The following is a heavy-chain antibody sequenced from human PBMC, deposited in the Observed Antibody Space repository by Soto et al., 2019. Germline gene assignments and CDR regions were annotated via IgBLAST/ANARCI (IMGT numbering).Heavy chain of an antibody. CDR3: ARATGSLRX. CDR1: GDSVSSNSAA. CDR2: KYYRSKWYS. D-gene: IGHD1-1*01. V-gene: IGHV6-1*01. Sequence: PSQTLSLTCAISGDSVSSNSAAWNWIRLSPSIGLECLGRKYYRSKWYSVYAPSLKSRISINPDTYKNQFSLHLNSVTPEDTAIYYCARATGSLRXWGQVTLVTVSX. J-gene: IGHJ4*02.